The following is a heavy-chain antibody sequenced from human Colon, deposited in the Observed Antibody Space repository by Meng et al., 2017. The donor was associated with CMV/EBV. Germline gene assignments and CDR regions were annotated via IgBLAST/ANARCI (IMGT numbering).Heavy chain of an antibody. CDR2: INSAGST. CDR3: TRANNWNFVDFDY. J-gene: IGHJ4*02. V-gene: IGHV3-74*01. Sequence: GGSLRLSCAVSGFTFSTYWMHWVRQTPGKGLVWVSRINSAGSTVYADSVKGRFTISRDNAKNTLYLQMNSLRADDTAVYYCTRANNWNFVDFDYWGQGTLVTVSS. D-gene: IGHD1-7*01. CDR1: GFTFSTYW.